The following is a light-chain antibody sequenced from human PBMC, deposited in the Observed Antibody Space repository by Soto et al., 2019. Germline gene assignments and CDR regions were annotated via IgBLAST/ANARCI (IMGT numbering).Light chain of an antibody. J-gene: IGKJ1*01. CDR3: QQYGSSRT. CDR1: QSVSNNY. V-gene: IGKV3-20*01. CDR2: GAD. Sequence: IVLTQSPGTLSLSPGERATLSCRASQSVSNNYLAWYQQHPGPATLLLISGADSAATGLPNMFSSSGCGNDSTLTSSRVEQEDAVVYCCQQYGSSRTFGQGTKVDIK.